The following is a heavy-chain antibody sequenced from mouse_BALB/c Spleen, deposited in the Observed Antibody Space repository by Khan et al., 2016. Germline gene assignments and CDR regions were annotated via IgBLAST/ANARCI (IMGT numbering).Heavy chain of an antibody. V-gene: IGHV1S81*02. CDR3: ARGGPNWDYFDY. J-gene: IGHJ2*01. CDR1: GYTFTSYW. Sequence: QVQLKESGAELVKPGASVKLSCKASGYTFTSYWMHWVKQRPGQGLEWIGEINPSNGRTNYDEKFKTKATLTVDKSSSTAYMQLSSLTSEDSAVYYGARGGPNWDYFDYWGQGTTLTVSS. D-gene: IGHD4-1*02. CDR2: INPSNGRT.